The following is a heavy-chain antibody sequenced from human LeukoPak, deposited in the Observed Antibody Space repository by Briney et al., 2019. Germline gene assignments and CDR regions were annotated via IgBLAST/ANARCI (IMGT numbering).Heavy chain of an antibody. CDR3: ARDLIRWSGLDY. J-gene: IGHJ4*02. CDR1: GYTFTNYY. CDR2: INPSGGST. Sequence: ASVKVSCKASGYTFTNYYMHRVRQAPGQGLEWMGIINPSGGSTTYAQKFQGRVTMTRVTSTSTVYMELSSLRSEDTAVYYCARDLIRWSGLDYWGQGTLVTVSS. V-gene: IGHV1-46*01. D-gene: IGHD4-23*01.